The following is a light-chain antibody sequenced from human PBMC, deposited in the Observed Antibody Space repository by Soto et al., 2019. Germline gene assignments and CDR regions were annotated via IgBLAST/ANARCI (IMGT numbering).Light chain of an antibody. J-gene: IGLJ1*01. CDR1: SSDIGGHTY. CDR2: AVT. Sequence: QSALTQPASVSGSPGQSITISCTGNSSDIGGHTYVSWYQQHPDKAPQLIIFAVTNRPSGVSNRFSGSKSGNTASLTISGLQAEDEADYYCCSYRTGSLYVFGIGTKVTVL. V-gene: IGLV2-14*03. CDR3: CSYRTGSLYV.